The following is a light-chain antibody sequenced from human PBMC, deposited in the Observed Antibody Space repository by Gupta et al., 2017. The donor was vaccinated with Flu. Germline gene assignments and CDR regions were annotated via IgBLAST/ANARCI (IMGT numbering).Light chain of an antibody. V-gene: IGLV1-47*01. CDR2: SND. CDR1: SANIGRNN. J-gene: IGLJ3*02. Sequence: RVTISCSRSSANIGRNNVYCFQQLPGTAPKLLILSNDQRPSGVPARFSGSKSGTYAYPLISALRYEDEADDYCAEWDDSLSGGVFGGGTKLTVL. CDR3: AEWDDSLSGGV.